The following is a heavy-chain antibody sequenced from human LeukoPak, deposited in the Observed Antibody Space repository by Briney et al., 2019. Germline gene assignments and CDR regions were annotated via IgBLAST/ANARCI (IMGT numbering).Heavy chain of an antibody. CDR2: IDRSRSYT. D-gene: IGHD3-22*01. V-gene: IGHV3-11*05. CDR3: ARDYASSGDGAFDI. CDR1: GFTFSDYY. J-gene: IGHJ3*02. Sequence: AGSLTLSCAASGFTFSDYYFNWVRHRPGQGQELDSYIDRSRSYTKYADSEKGRFTISRHNAKNSLYLQMNSLKAEDTAVYDCARDYASSGDGAFDIWGQGTMVTVS.